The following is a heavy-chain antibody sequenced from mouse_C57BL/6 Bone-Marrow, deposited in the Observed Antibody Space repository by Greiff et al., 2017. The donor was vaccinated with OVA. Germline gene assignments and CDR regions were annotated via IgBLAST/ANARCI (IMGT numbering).Heavy chain of an antibody. D-gene: IGHD1-1*01. J-gene: IGHJ2*01. CDR2: IDPSDSYT. Sequence: QVQLQQPGAELVMPGASVKLSCKASGYTFTSYWMHWVKQRPGQGLEWIGEIDPSDSYTNYNQKFKGKSTLTVDKSSSTAYMQLSSLTSEDSAVYYCARHYGSRPYFDYWGQGTTLTVSS. V-gene: IGHV1-69*01. CDR3: ARHYGSRPYFDY. CDR1: GYTFTSYW.